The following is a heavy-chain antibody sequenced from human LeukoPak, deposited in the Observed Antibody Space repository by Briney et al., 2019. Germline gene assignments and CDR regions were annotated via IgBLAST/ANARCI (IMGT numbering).Heavy chain of an antibody. D-gene: IGHD3-3*01. CDR3: ARDAYDDSSES. Sequence: GGSLRLSCAASGFTFSSYWMTWVRQAPGKGLEWVANSNQDGSRKFYVDSVKGRFTISRDNAKNSLYLQMHSLRAEDTALYYCARDAYDDSSESWGQGTLVTVSS. J-gene: IGHJ5*02. CDR1: GFTFSSYW. V-gene: IGHV3-7*01. CDR2: SNQDGSRK.